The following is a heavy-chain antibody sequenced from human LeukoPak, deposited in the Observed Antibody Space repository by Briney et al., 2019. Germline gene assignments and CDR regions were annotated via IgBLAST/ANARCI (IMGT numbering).Heavy chain of an antibody. CDR2: IYSSSSHI. J-gene: IGHJ4*02. CDR1: GFSFSSYS. Sequence: GGSLRLSCAASGFSFSSYSMNWVRQAPGKGLEWVSSIYSSSSHIYYADSVKGRFTISRDNAKNSLYLQMNRLRAEDTAVYYCARDVLAKAVAPFWGQGTLVTVSS. V-gene: IGHV3-21*01. CDR3: ARDVLAKAVAPF. D-gene: IGHD6-19*01.